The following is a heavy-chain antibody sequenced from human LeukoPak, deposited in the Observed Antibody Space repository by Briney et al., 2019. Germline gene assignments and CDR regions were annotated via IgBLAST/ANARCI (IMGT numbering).Heavy chain of an antibody. CDR3: ARGNQRHYED. Sequence: PSETLSLTCTVSGGSISSYYWSWIRQPPGKGLEWIGYIYYSGSTNYNPPLKSRVTISVDTSKNQFSLKLSSVTAADTAVYYCARGNQRHYEDWGQGTLVTVSS. D-gene: IGHD1-14*01. CDR2: IYYSGST. V-gene: IGHV4-59*01. J-gene: IGHJ4*02. CDR1: GGSISSYY.